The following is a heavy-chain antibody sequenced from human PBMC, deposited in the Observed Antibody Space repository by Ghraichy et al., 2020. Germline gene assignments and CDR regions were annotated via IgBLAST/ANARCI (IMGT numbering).Heavy chain of an antibody. CDR1: GGSISSYY. J-gene: IGHJ3*02. D-gene: IGHD5-18*01. CDR2: IYYSGST. Sequence: SETLSLTCTVSGGSISSYYWSWIRQPPGKGLEWIGYIYYSGSTNYNPSLKSRVTISVDTSKNQFSLKLSSVTAADTAVYYCARDESGSYGFDGAFDIWGQGTMVTVSS. CDR3: ARDESGSYGFDGAFDI. V-gene: IGHV4-59*01.